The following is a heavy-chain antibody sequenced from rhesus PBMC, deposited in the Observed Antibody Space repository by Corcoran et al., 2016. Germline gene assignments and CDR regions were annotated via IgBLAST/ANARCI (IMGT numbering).Heavy chain of an antibody. CDR2: INGNSGST. D-gene: IGHD6-25*01. CDR1: GGSFSSYW. CDR3: ARYGIAAAPDDAFDF. V-gene: IGHV4-80*01. J-gene: IGHJ3*01. Sequence: QVQLQESGPGLVKPAETLSLTCAVSGGSFSSYWWSWIRQPPGKGLEWMGEINGNSGSTNYNHSHKSRVTITKEAVEDRFSLKLSAVTAGDTAVYYCARYGIAAAPDDAFDFWGQGLRVTVSS.